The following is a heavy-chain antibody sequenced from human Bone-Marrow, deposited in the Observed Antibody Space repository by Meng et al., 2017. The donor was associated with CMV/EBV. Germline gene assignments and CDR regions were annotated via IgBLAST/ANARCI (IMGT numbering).Heavy chain of an antibody. CDR2: IIPIFGTI. Sequence: SVKVSCKSSGGYFSSYVISWMRQAPGQGLEWMGGIIPIFGTINYAERFQGRVTINADASTSTAYMELSSLTSEDTAVYYCARGKGLSDPPSGPHDFWGQGTRVTGSS. CDR3: ARGKGLSDPPSGPHDF. CDR1: GGYFSSYV. V-gene: IGHV1-69*13. J-gene: IGHJ4*02.